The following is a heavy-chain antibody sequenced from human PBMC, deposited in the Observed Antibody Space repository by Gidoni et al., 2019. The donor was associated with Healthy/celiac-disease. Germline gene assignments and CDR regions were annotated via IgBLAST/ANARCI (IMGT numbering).Heavy chain of an antibody. J-gene: IGHJ5*02. V-gene: IGHV6-1*01. CDR2: TYYRSKWYN. CDR3: ASDYYDSSGYYSGGWFDP. CDR1: GDSVSSNSAP. Sequence: QVQLQQSGPGLVKPSQTLSLTCAISGDSVSSNSAPWNWIRQSPSRGLEWLGRTYYRSKWYNDYAVSGKSRITINPDTSKNQFSLQLNSVTPEDTAVYYCASDYYDSSGYYSGGWFDPWGQGTLVTVSS. D-gene: IGHD3-22*01.